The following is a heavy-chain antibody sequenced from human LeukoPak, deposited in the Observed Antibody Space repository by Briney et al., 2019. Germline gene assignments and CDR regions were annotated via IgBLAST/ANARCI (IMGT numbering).Heavy chain of an antibody. Sequence: GGSLRLSCAASGFTFSSYAMSWVRQVPGKGLEWVGFIRSKKYGGTTEYAASVRGRFTISRDDSIDITYLQMNSLQTEDTAVYHCIRNGGTYSGYGVDVWGQGTTVTVSS. J-gene: IGHJ6*02. V-gene: IGHV3-49*04. CDR3: IRNGGTYSGYGVDV. D-gene: IGHD2-8*01. CDR1: GFTFSSYA. CDR2: IRSKKYGGTT.